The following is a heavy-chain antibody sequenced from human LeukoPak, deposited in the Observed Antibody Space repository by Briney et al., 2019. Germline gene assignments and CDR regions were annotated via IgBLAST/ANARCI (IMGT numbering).Heavy chain of an antibody. J-gene: IGHJ4*02. Sequence: SGGSLRLSCAASGFTFSSYGMSWVRQAPGKGLEWVSAISSSGGSTYYADSVKGRFTISRDNSKNTLYLQMNSLRAEDTAVYYCASPSPDILTGYPAPDYWGQGTLVTVSS. CDR1: GFTFSSYG. D-gene: IGHD3-9*01. CDR2: ISSSGGST. CDR3: ASPSPDILTGYPAPDY. V-gene: IGHV3-23*01.